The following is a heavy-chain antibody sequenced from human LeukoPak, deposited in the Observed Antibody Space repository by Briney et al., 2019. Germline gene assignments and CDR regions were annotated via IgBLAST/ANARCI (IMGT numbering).Heavy chain of an antibody. D-gene: IGHD1-14*01. CDR3: AKVSGGGLYYYGMDV. Sequence: PGGSLRLSCAASGFTFNNYAMNWVRQAPGKGLEWVSVISGSGGTTYYADSVKGRFTISRDSSKNTLYLQMNSLRAEDTAVYYCAKVSGGGLYYYGMDVWGQGTTVTVSS. CDR2: ISGSGGTT. CDR1: GFTFNNYA. J-gene: IGHJ6*02. V-gene: IGHV3-23*01.